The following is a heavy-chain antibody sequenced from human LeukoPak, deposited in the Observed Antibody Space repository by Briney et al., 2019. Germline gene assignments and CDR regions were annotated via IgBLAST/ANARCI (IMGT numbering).Heavy chain of an antibody. D-gene: IGHD3-16*01. CDR2: INPNSGGT. CDR3: AREDGEGGGFDY. J-gene: IGHJ4*02. V-gene: IGHV1-2*02. Sequence: ASLKVSCKASGYTFTGYYMHWVRQAPGQGLEWMGWINPNSGGTNYAKKFQGRVTMTRDTSISTAYMELSRLRSEDTAVYYCAREDGEGGGFDYWGQGTLVTVSS. CDR1: GYTFTGYY.